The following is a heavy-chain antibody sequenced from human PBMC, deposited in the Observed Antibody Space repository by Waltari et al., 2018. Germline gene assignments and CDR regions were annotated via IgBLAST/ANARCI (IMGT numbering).Heavy chain of an antibody. CDR3: ARGGPSSRFFAY. D-gene: IGHD6-13*01. CDR2: VSNSGST. CDR1: GGSISSDY. Sequence: QVQLQESGPGLVKPSETLSLACTVSGGSISSDYWSWIRQPPGKGLEWIGYVSNSGSTNYNPSLNSRVTISIDTSQNQFSPNLSSVTAADTAMYYCARGGPSSRFFAYWGQGTLVTVSS. V-gene: IGHV4-59*01. J-gene: IGHJ4*02.